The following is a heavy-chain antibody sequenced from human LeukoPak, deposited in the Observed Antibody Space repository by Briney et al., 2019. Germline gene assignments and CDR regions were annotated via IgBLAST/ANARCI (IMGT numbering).Heavy chain of an antibody. V-gene: IGHV4-59*01. Sequence: PSETLSLTCTVAGGSISSYYWSWIRQPPGKGLEWIGCIYYSGSTNDNPSLKSRFTISLDTSKNHFSLKLTSVTAADTAVYYCARGDFWSGFDYWGQGTLVTVSS. J-gene: IGHJ4*02. CDR1: GGSISSYY. CDR3: ARGDFWSGFDY. D-gene: IGHD3-3*01. CDR2: IYYSGST.